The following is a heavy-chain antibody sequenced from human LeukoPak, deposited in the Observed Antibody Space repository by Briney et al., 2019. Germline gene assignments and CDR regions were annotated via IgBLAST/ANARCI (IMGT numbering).Heavy chain of an antibody. Sequence: ASVKVSCKASGYTLTSYAISWVRQAPGQGLEWMGWISAYNGNTNYAQKLQGRVTMTTDTSTSTAYMELRSLRSDDTAVYYCARDKVVVVPAAIRSRWFDPWGQGTLVIVSS. V-gene: IGHV1-18*01. D-gene: IGHD2-2*01. CDR3: ARDKVVVVPAAIRSRWFDP. CDR1: GYTLTSYA. CDR2: ISAYNGNT. J-gene: IGHJ5*02.